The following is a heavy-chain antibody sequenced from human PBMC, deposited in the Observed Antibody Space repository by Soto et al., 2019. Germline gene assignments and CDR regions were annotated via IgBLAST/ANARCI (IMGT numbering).Heavy chain of an antibody. V-gene: IGHV4-59*01. CDR3: ARGYGSGSYYRTPALDLSFDY. J-gene: IGHJ4*02. Sequence: SETLSLTCTVSGGSISSYYWSWIRQPPGKGLEWIGYIYYSGSTNYNPSLKSRVTISVDTSKNQFSLKLSSVTAADTAVYYCARGYGSGSYYRTPALDLSFDYWGQGTLVTVSS. D-gene: IGHD3-10*01. CDR1: GGSISSYY. CDR2: IYYSGST.